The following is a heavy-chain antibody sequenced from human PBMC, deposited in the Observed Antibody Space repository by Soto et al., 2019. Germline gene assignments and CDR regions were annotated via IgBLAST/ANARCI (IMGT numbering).Heavy chain of an antibody. D-gene: IGHD2-15*01. J-gene: IGHJ4*02. CDR3: VRTSLVVAAATREDY. CDR1: GCTVSSCW. CDR2: INSDGSST. V-gene: IGHV3-74*01. Sequence: PWGCLRLCCAACGCTVSSCWMHWVRQAPGKGLVWVSRINSDGSSTSYADSVKGRFTISRDNAKNTLYLQMNSLRAEDTAVYYCVRTSLVVAAATREDYWGQGTLVNVSS.